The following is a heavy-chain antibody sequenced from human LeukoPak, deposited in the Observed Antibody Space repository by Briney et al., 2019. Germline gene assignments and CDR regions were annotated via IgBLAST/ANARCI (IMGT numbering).Heavy chain of an antibody. V-gene: IGHV1-69*05. Sequence: SVKVSCKASGGTFSSYAISWVRQAPGQGLEWMGGIIPIFGTANYAQKFQGRVTITTDESTSTAYMELSSLRSEDTAVYYCARVLRVPAAIRSHYYYMDVWAKGPRSPSP. D-gene: IGHD2-2*02. J-gene: IGHJ6*03. CDR3: ARVLRVPAAIRSHYYYMDV. CDR1: GGTFSSYA. CDR2: IIPIFGTA.